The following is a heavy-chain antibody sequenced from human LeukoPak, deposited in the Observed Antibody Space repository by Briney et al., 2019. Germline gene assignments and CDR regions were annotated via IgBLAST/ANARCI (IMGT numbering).Heavy chain of an antibody. D-gene: IGHD5-18*01. J-gene: IGHJ4*02. V-gene: IGHV4-30-2*01. CDR1: GGSISSGGYY. CDR2: IYHSGST. CDR3: ARDGVGYSYGSLGY. Sequence: PSQTLSLTCTVSGGSISSGGYYWSWIRQPPGKGLEWIGYIYHSGSTYYNPSLKSRVTISVDTSKNQFSLKLSSVTAADTAVYYCARDGVGYSYGSLGYWGQGTLVTVSS.